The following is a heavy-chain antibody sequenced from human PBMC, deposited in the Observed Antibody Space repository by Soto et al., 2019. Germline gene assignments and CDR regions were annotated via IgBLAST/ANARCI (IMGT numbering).Heavy chain of an antibody. Sequence: EASVKVSCKSSGYTLTSYAMHCVRQAPGQRLEWMGWINAGNGNTKYSQKFQGRVTITRDTSASTAYMELSSLRSEDTAVYYCARYGPGATVTTWEYFDYWGQGTLVTVSS. D-gene: IGHD4-17*01. J-gene: IGHJ4*02. V-gene: IGHV1-3*01. CDR1: GYTLTSYA. CDR2: INAGNGNT. CDR3: ARYGPGATVTTWEYFDY.